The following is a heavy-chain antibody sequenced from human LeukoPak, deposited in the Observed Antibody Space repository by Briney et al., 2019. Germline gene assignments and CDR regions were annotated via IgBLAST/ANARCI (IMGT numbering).Heavy chain of an antibody. CDR3: ARAAPYGDYAPVDY. CDR1: GYTFTSYG. J-gene: IGHJ4*02. Sequence: ASVKVSCKASGYTFTSYGISWVRQAPGQGLEWMVWISAYNGNTNYAQKLQGRVTMTTDTSTSTAYMELRSLRSDDTAVYYCARAAPYGDYAPVDYWGQGTLVTVSS. CDR2: ISAYNGNT. V-gene: IGHV1-18*04. D-gene: IGHD4-17*01.